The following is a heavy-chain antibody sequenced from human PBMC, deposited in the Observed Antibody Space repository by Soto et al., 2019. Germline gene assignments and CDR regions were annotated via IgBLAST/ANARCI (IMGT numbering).Heavy chain of an antibody. CDR2: ISSSSSYI. CDR3: AAHYSSGWYFDY. D-gene: IGHD6-19*01. CDR1: GFTFSSYS. V-gene: IGHV3-21*01. Sequence: EVQLVESGGGLVKPGGSLRPSCAASGFTFSSYSMNWVRQAPGKGLEWVSSISSSSSYIYYADSVKGRFTISRDNAKNSLYLQMNSLRAEDTAVYYCAAHYSSGWYFDYWGQGTLVTVSS. J-gene: IGHJ4*02.